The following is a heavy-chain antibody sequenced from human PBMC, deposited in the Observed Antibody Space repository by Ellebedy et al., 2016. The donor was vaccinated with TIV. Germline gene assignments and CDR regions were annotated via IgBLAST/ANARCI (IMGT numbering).Heavy chain of an antibody. CDR2: LYWNDAE. Sequence: SGPTLVXPPQTLTLTCTFSGFSLNTRGVGAAWIRQPPGKALEWLAILYWNDAEHYIPSLRSRLSITKDTSRNRVTLRMTNMDPADAGTYFCAHSQSSGNFDYWGQGTLVTVSS. D-gene: IGHD1-26*01. CDR3: AHSQSSGNFDY. V-gene: IGHV2-5*01. CDR1: GFSLNTRGVG. J-gene: IGHJ4*02.